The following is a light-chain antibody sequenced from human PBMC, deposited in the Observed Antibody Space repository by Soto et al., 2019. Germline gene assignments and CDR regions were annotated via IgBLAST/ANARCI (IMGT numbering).Light chain of an antibody. V-gene: IGLV1-44*01. Sequence: QSVLTQPPSASGTPGQRVTISCSGSRSNIGSNTVNWYQHLPRAAPKLLIQSNNQRPSGVPDRFAGSQSGTSASLAIRGLQSEDEADYYCAVWDDRLDGYVFGTGTKVTVL. CDR3: AVWDDRLDGYV. J-gene: IGLJ1*01. CDR2: SNN. CDR1: RSNIGSNT.